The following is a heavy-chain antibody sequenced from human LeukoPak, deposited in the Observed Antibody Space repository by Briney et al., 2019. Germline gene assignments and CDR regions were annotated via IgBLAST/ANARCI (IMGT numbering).Heavy chain of an antibody. CDR3: AKDSTGDGYGDFDY. CDR1: GFTFDDYA. D-gene: IGHD4-17*01. V-gene: IGHV3-43D*03. Sequence: PGGSLRLSCAASGFTFDDYAMHWVRQAPGKGLEWVSLISWDGGSTYYADSVKGRFTISRDNSKNSLYLQMNSLRAEDTALYYCAKDSTGDGYGDFDYWGQGTLVTVSS. J-gene: IGHJ4*02. CDR2: ISWDGGST.